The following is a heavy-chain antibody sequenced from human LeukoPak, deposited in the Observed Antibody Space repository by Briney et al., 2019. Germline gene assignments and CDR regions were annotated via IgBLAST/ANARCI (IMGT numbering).Heavy chain of an antibody. J-gene: IGHJ4*02. CDR2: IYYSGST. V-gene: IGHV4-31*03. CDR3: ARDGDDCSGGSCYVY. D-gene: IGHD2-15*01. CDR1: GGSISSDGYY. Sequence: SETLSLTCTVSGGSISSDGYYWSCIRPHPGKGLEWIGYIYYSGSTYYNPSLKSRVTISVGTSKNQFSLKLSSVTAADTAVYYCARDGDDCSGGSCYVYWGQGTLVIVSS.